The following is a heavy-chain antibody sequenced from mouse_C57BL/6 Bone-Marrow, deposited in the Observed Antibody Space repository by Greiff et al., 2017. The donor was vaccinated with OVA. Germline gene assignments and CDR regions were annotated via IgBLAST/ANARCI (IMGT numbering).Heavy chain of an antibody. CDR2: ISNGGGST. J-gene: IGHJ2*01. D-gene: IGHD1-1*01. Sequence: VKVVESGGGLVQPGGSLKLSCAASGFTFSDYYMYWVRQTPEKRLEWVAYISNGGGSTYYPDTVKGRFTISRDNAKNTLYLQMSRLKSEDTAMYYCARPGNYYGSSPYYFDYWGQGTTLTVSS. V-gene: IGHV5-12*01. CDR1: GFTFSDYY. CDR3: ARPGNYYGSSPYYFDY.